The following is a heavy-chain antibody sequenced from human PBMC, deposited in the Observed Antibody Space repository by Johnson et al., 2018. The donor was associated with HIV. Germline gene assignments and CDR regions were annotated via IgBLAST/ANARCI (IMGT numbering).Heavy chain of an antibody. D-gene: IGHD6-6*01. J-gene: IGHJ3*02. CDR3: ARSYSSSSRAFDI. CDR2: IYSGGST. CDR1: GFTVSSNY. V-gene: IGHV3-66*01. Sequence: VQLVESGGGLVKPGGSLRLSCAASGFTVSSNYMSWVRQAPGKGLEWVSVIYSGGSTYYADSVKGRFTISRDNSKNTLYLQMTSLRSEDTAVYYCARSYSSSSRAFDIWGQGTMVTVSS.